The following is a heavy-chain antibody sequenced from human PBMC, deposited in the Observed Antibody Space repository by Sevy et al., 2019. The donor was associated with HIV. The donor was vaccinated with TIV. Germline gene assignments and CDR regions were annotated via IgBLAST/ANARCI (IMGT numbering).Heavy chain of an antibody. CDR3: ARDPFPHDYGDYVGWFDP. CDR1: GFTFSDYY. Sequence: GGSLRLSCAASGFTFSDYYMSWIRQAPGKGLEWVSYISSSGSTIYYADSVKGRFTISRDNAKNSLSLQMNSLRAEDTAVYYCARDPFPHDYGDYVGWFDPWGQGTLVTVSS. CDR2: ISSSGSTI. J-gene: IGHJ5*02. D-gene: IGHD4-17*01. V-gene: IGHV3-11*01.